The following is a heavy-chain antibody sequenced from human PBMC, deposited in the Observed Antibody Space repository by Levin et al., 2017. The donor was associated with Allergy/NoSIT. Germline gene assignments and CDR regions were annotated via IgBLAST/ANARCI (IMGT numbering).Heavy chain of an antibody. CDR1: GFTFDDYA. CDR2: ISWNSGSI. J-gene: IGHJ3*02. D-gene: IGHD6-13*01. Sequence: LSLTCAASGFTFDDYAMHWVRQAPGKGLEWVSGISWNSGSIGYADSVKGRFTISRDNAKNSLYLQMNSLRAEDTALYYCAKDMKGMADDAFDIWGQGTMVTVSS. V-gene: IGHV3-9*01. CDR3: AKDMKGMADDAFDI.